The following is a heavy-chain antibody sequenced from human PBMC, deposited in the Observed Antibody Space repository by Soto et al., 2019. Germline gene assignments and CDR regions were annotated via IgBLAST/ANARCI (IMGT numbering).Heavy chain of an antibody. D-gene: IGHD6-19*01. CDR2: ISYDGSNK. Sequence: GGSLRLSCAASGFTFSSYAMHWVRQAPGKGLEWVAVISYDGSNKYYADSVKGRFTISRDNSKNTLYLQMNSLRAEDTAVYYCAREDMAVAGPFDYWGQGTLVTVSS. V-gene: IGHV3-30-3*01. J-gene: IGHJ4*02. CDR3: AREDMAVAGPFDY. CDR1: GFTFSSYA.